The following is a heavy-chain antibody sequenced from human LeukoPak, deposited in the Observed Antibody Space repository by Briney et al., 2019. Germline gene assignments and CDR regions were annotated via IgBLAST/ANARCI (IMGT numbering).Heavy chain of an antibody. Sequence: GGSLRLSCAASGFTVRNNYMSWVRQAPGKGLEWVSIIYNDGSTYYADSVKGRFTISRDTSKNTLYLQMNSLRAEDTAVYYCARGPGGYYDYWGQGTLVTVSS. CDR1: GFTVRNNY. J-gene: IGHJ4*02. CDR3: ARGPGGYYDY. V-gene: IGHV3-53*01. CDR2: IYNDGST.